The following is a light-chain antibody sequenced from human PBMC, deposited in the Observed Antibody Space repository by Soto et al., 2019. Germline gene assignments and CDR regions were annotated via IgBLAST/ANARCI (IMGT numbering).Light chain of an antibody. CDR2: GDN. CDR1: NSNLGSSYD. V-gene: IGLV1-40*01. CDR3: HSYDSSLSGSV. Sequence: QSVLTQPPSVSGAPGQRVTISCTGGNSNLGSSYDVHWYQQIPGKAPKLLIYGDNNRPSGVPDRFSGSKSGTSASLAITGLQAEDEADYYCHSYDSSLSGSVFGGGTKLTVL. J-gene: IGLJ3*02.